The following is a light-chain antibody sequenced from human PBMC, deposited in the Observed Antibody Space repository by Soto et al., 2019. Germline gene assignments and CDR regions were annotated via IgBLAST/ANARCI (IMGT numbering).Light chain of an antibody. CDR2: GNS. CDR3: QSYDSSLSGYV. Sequence: QLVLTQPPSVSGAPGQRVTISCTGSSSNIGAGYDVHWYQQVPGTAPKLLIYGNSSRPSGVPDRFSGSKSGTSASLAITGLQAEDEADYCCQSYDSSLSGYVFGTGTKVTVL. J-gene: IGLJ1*01. V-gene: IGLV1-40*01. CDR1: SSNIGAGYD.